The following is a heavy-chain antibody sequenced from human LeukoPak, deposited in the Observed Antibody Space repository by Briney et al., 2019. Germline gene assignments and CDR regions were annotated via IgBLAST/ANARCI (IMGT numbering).Heavy chain of an antibody. CDR3: ARSQGGTEGENDAFDI. D-gene: IGHD1-14*01. CDR2: IIPIFGTA. V-gene: IGHV1-69*13. J-gene: IGHJ3*02. Sequence: SVKVSCKASGYTFTGYYMHWVRQAPGQGLEWMGGIIPIFGTANYAQKFQGRVTITADESTSTAYMELSSLRSEDTAVYYCARSQGGTEGENDAFDIWGQGTMVTVSS. CDR1: GYTFTGYY.